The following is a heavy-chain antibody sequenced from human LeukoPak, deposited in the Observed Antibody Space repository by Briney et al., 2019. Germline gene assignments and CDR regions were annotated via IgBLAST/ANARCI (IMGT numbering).Heavy chain of an antibody. Sequence: GGSLRLSCAASGFTFSSYAMSCARQAPGKGLEWVSLIYSGGSTYYADYVKSRFTISRDNSKNTLYLQMNSLRAEDTAVYYCARTQAAWPGGAFDVWGQRTMVTASS. CDR2: IYSGGST. CDR1: GFTFSSYA. J-gene: IGHJ3*01. D-gene: IGHD3-16*01. V-gene: IGHV3-66*01. CDR3: ARTQAAWPGGAFDV.